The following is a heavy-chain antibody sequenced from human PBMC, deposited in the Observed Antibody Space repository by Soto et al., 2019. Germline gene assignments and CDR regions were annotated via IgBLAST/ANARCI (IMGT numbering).Heavy chain of an antibody. Sequence: QVQLVQSGAEVKKPGASVKVSCKASGYTFTSYDINWVRHAPGQGLEWMGWMNPNSGNTGYAQKFQGRVTMTRNTSISTAYMELSSLISDDTAVYYCAGFPDAYDMWGQGTMVTVSS. CDR2: MNPNSGNT. CDR1: GYTFTSYD. J-gene: IGHJ3*02. V-gene: IGHV1-8*01. CDR3: AGFPDAYDM.